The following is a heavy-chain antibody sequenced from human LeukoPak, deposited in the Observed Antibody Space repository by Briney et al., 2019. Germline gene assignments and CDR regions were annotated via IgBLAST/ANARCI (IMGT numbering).Heavy chain of an antibody. V-gene: IGHV3-74*01. CDR1: GFTFSSYW. CDR3: ARGYYYDSSGPNIPFDY. J-gene: IGHJ4*02. CDR2: IKSDGSST. D-gene: IGHD3-22*01. Sequence: GGSLRLSCAASGFTFSSYWMHWVRQVPGKGLVWVSRIKSDGSSTSYADSVKGRFTISRDNAENTLYLQMNSLRAEDTAVYYCARGYYYDSSGPNIPFDYWGQGTLVTVSS.